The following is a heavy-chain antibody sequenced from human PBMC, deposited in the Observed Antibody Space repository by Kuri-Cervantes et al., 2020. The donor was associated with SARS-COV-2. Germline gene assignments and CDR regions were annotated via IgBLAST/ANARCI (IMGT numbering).Heavy chain of an antibody. D-gene: IGHD6-19*01. J-gene: IGHJ4*02. CDR2: VSWNSGSI. Sequence: SLKISCAASGFTFSSYSMNWVRQAPGKGLEWVSGVSWNSGSIGHADSVKGRFTNSRDNAKNSLYLQMNSLRAEDTALYYCAKDIPSGYSSGWYVPGADYWGQGTLVTVSS. CDR1: GFTFSSYS. V-gene: IGHV3-9*01. CDR3: AKDIPSGYSSGWYVPGADY.